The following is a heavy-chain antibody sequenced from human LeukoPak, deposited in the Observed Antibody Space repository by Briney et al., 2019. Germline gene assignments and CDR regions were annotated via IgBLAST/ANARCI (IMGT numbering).Heavy chain of an antibody. J-gene: IGHJ6*03. CDR2: ISWNGYT. V-gene: IGHV3-20*04. Sequence: GGSLRLSCAASGFTFDDHAMSWVRQAPGKGLEWVSGISWNGYTGYADSVRGRFTISRDNAKNSLYLQMNSLRAEDTGLYYCAREGSSTYYYYYMDVWGRGTTVTVSS. CDR1: GFTFDDHA. CDR3: AREGSSTYYYYYMDV. D-gene: IGHD2-2*01.